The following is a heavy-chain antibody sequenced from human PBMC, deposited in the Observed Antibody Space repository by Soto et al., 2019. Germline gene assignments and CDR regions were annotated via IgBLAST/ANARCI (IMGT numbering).Heavy chain of an antibody. CDR2: ISYEGSDK. J-gene: IGHJ6*02. D-gene: IGHD5-12*01. Sequence: GGSLRLSCATSGFTFSSYGMHWVRQAPGKGLEWVAVISYEGSDKYYADSVKGRFTISRDNSKNTLYLQMNSLRAEDTAVYYCAKDQGGYDFYGMDVWGQGTVVTVSS. V-gene: IGHV3-30*18. CDR1: GFTFSSYG. CDR3: AKDQGGYDFYGMDV.